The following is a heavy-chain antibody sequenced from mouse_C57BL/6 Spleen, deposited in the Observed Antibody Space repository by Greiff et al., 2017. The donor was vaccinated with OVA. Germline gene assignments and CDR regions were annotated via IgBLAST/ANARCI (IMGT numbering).Heavy chain of an antibody. CDR2: ISDGGSYT. V-gene: IGHV5-4*03. Sequence: DVKLVESGGGLVKPGGSLKLSCAASGFTFSSYAMSWVRQTPEKRLEWVATISDGGSYTYYPDNVKGRFTISRDNAKNNLYLQMSHLKSEDTAMYYCASLTGYWGKGTTLTVSS. J-gene: IGHJ2*01. CDR3: ASLTGY. CDR1: GFTFSSYA.